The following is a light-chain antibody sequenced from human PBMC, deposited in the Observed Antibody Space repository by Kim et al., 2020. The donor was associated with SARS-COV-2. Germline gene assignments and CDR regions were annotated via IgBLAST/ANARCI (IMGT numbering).Light chain of an antibody. CDR1: QSVSGSY. J-gene: IGKJ1*01. CDR2: GAS. Sequence: SPGERATLSCRASQSVSGSYLAWYQQKAGQAPRLLIYGASSRATGIPDRFSGSGSGTDFTLTISRLEPEDFAVYYCQQYGSSPRTFGQGTKVDIK. V-gene: IGKV3-20*01. CDR3: QQYGSSPRT.